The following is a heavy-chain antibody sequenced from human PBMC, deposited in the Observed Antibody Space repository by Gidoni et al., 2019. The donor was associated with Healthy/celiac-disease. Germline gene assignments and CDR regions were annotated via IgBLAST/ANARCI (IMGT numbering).Heavy chain of an antibody. D-gene: IGHD5-12*01. CDR3: ARSRDGYNDAAFDI. Sequence: QVQLQESGPGPVKPSETLSLTCAVSGYSISSGYYWGWIRQPPGKGLEWIGSIYHSGSTYYNPSLKSRVTISVDTSKNQFSLKLSSVTAADTAVYYCARSRDGYNDAAFDIWGQGTMVTVSS. J-gene: IGHJ3*02. CDR1: GYSISSGYY. V-gene: IGHV4-38-2*01. CDR2: IYHSGST.